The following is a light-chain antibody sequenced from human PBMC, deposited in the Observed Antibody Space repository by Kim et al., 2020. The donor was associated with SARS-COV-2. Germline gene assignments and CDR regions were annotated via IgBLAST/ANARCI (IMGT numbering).Light chain of an antibody. Sequence: GQTFTMSCSGGSANVGNNFVVWYRQLPGAAPRLLMYRNDQRPSGVPDRISGSKSGTSASLAISDLRSEDEADYFCASWDDTLNSQLFGGGTQLTVL. CDR2: RND. V-gene: IGLV1-47*01. CDR1: SANVGNNF. J-gene: IGLJ3*02. CDR3: ASWDDTLNSQL.